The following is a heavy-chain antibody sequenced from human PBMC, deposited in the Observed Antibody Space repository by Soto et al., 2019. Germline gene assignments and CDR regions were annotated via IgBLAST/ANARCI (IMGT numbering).Heavy chain of an antibody. CDR1: GFTFSNYA. V-gene: IGHV3-23*01. D-gene: IGHD5-18*01. J-gene: IGHJ4*02. CDR3: AKDSSWIQRCPDS. Sequence: EVQLLESGGDLVQPGGSLRLSCAASGFTFSNYAMSWVRQAPGKGLEWVSAIIGSGAGTYYVDSVKGRFTISSDSSKNTLYLQMNSLRAEDTAVYYCAKDSSWIQRCPDSWGQGTLVTVSS. CDR2: IIGSGAGT.